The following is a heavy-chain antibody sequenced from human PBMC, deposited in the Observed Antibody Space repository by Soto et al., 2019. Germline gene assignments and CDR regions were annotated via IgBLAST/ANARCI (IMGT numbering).Heavy chain of an antibody. CDR3: VRRVAALPARLGIDL. D-gene: IGHD6-6*01. J-gene: IGHJ6*02. V-gene: IGHV4-30-4*01. CDR1: DASISSDDYY. Sequence: SETLSLTCTVSDASISSDDYYWTWIRQPPGKGLEWIGNTQYSGSSYYNPSLKSRVTISLDTSKNQFSLRLSSVTAADTAMYYCVRRVAALPARLGIDLWGSGTQVPV. CDR2: TQYSGSS.